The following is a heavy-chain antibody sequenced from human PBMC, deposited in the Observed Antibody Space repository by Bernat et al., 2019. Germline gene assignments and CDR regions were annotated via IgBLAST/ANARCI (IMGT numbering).Heavy chain of an antibody. CDR3: AKGVNYDRSGYYGAAVYFDS. CDR2: ISANGAST. CDR1: GFTFSSYA. V-gene: IGHV3-23*01. Sequence: EVQLLESGGGLVQPGGSLRLSCAASGFTFSSYAMSWVRQAPGKGLVWVSVISANGASTYYADSVKGRFTISKDNSKNTLYLQMNSLRAEDTAVYYCAKGVNYDRSGYYGAAVYFDSWGQGTLVTVS. D-gene: IGHD3-22*01. J-gene: IGHJ4*02.